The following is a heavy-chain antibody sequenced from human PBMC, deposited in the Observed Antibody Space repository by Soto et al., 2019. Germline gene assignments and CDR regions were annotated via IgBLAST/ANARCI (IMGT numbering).Heavy chain of an antibody. J-gene: IGHJ5*02. CDR1: GGSISSCGYS. Sequence: SETLSLTCAVSGGSISSCGYSWSWIRQPPGKGLEWIGYIYHSGSTYYNPSLKSRVTISVDRSKNQFSLKLSSVTATDTAVYYCARKYYYDSSGYYSNWFDPWGQGTLVTVSS. V-gene: IGHV4-30-2*01. D-gene: IGHD3-22*01. CDR2: IYHSGST. CDR3: ARKYYYDSSGYYSNWFDP.